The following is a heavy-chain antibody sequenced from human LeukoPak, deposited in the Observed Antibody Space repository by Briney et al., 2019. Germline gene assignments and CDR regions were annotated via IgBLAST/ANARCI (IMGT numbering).Heavy chain of an antibody. V-gene: IGHV1-46*01. CDR2: INPSGGST. CDR3: ARAASYYDSSGISDY. D-gene: IGHD3-22*01. Sequence: GASVNVSCKASGYTFTGYYMHWVRQAPGQGLEWMGIINPSGGSTSYAQKFQGRVTMTRDMSTSTVYMELSSLRSEDTAVYYCARAASYYDSSGISDYWGQGTLVTVSS. J-gene: IGHJ4*02. CDR1: GYTFTGYY.